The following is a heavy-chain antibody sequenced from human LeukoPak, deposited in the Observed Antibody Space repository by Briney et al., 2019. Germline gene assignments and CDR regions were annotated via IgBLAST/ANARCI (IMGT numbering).Heavy chain of an antibody. D-gene: IGHD5-24*01. CDR1: GFTFSSNV. V-gene: IGHV3-30*03. CDR3: ARGDAIGAFDI. J-gene: IGHJ3*02. CDR2: ISYDGSNK. Sequence: GGSLRLSCAASGFTFSSNVMHWVRQAPGKGLEWLAVISYDGSNKYYADSVKGRFTISRDNSKNTLYLQMDSLRAEDTAVYYCARGDAIGAFDIWGQGTMVTVSS.